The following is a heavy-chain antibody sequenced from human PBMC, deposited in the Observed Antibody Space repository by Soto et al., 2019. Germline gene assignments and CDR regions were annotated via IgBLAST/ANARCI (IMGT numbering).Heavy chain of an antibody. V-gene: IGHV4-39*01. J-gene: IGHJ4*02. CDR2: IYYSGST. CDR1: GGSISSSSYY. CDR3: ASGRQYYYDSSGYYY. Sequence: SETLSLTCTVSGGSISSSSYYWGWIRQPPGKGLEWIGSIYYSGSTYYNPSLKSRVTISVDTSKNQFSLKLSSVTAADTAVYYCASGRQYYYDSSGYYYLGQGTLVTVSS. D-gene: IGHD3-22*01.